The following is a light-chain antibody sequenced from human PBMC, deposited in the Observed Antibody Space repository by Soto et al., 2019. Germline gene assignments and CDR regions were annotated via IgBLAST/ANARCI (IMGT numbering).Light chain of an antibody. CDR2: GAS. CDR1: QSVSSSY. Sequence: EIVLTQSPGTLSLSPGEIATLSCRASQSVSSSYLAWYQQKPGQAPRLLIYGASSRATGIPDRFSGSGSGTDVTVTISRLEPEDFAVYFCQQYGSSPLTFGGGTKVEIK. V-gene: IGKV3-20*01. CDR3: QQYGSSPLT. J-gene: IGKJ4*01.